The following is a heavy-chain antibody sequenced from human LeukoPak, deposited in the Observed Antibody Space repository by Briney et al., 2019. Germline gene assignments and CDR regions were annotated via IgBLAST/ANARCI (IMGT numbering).Heavy chain of an antibody. Sequence: SETLSLTXAVYGGSFSGYCWSWIRQPPGKGLEWIGEINHSGSTNYNPSLKSRVTISVDTSKNQFSLKLSSVTAADTAVYYCAVDRGGIDAFDIWGQGTMVTVSS. D-gene: IGHD6-13*01. CDR3: AVDRGGIDAFDI. J-gene: IGHJ3*02. CDR1: GGSFSGYC. V-gene: IGHV4-34*01. CDR2: INHSGST.